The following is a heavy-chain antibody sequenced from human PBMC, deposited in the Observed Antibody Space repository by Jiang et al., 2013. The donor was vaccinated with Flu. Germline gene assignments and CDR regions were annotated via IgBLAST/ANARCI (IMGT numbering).Heavy chain of an antibody. J-gene: IGHJ2*01. Sequence: LLKPSETLSLTCSVSGGSISSGSYYWGWIRQPPGKGLEWIGNIYYSGSTYYNPSLKSRVTISIDTSKNQFSLKLNSVTAADTAVYYCARRWGTWYFDLWGRGTLVTVSS. D-gene: IGHD4-23*01. V-gene: IGHV4-39*07. CDR3: ARRWGTWYFDL. CDR2: IYYSGST. CDR1: GGSISSGSYY.